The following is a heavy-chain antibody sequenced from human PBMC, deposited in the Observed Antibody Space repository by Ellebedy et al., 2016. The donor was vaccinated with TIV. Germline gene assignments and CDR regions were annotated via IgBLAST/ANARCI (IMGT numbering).Heavy chain of an antibody. CDR1: GFTFSSYA. D-gene: IGHD3-10*01. Sequence: PGGSLRLSCAASGFTFSSYAMSRVRQAPGKGLEWVSTISSTGSRTYYADSVEGRFIISRDNSKKTLYLQMNSLRAEDTAVYYCAGHYYGSVIWGQGTLVTVSS. J-gene: IGHJ4*02. V-gene: IGHV3-23*01. CDR3: AGHYYGSVI. CDR2: ISSTGSRT.